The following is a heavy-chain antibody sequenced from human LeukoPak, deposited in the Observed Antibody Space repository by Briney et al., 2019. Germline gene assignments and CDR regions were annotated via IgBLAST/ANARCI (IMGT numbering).Heavy chain of an antibody. V-gene: IGHV3-21*06. CDR2: LSSSSTYI. CDR3: ARVRRRSSAYDYSDY. J-gene: IGHJ4*02. D-gene: IGHD5-12*01. Sequence: GGSLRLSCAASGFTFSGYSMNWVRQAPGKGLEWVSALSSSSTYIYYVDSVEGRFTISRDNAENSLYLQMNSLRAEDTAIYFCARVRRRSSAYDYSDYWGQGTLVTVSA. CDR1: GFTFSGYS.